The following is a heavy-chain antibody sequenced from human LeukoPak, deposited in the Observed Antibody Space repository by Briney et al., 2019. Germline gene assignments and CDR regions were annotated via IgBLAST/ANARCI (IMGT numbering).Heavy chain of an antibody. Sequence: SETLSLTCAVYGGSFSGYYWSWIRQPPGKGLEWIGEINHSGSTNYNPSLKSRVTISVDTSKNQFSLKLSSVTAADTAVYYCVRHKDGSSNFDYWGQGTLVTVPS. CDR3: VRHKDGSSNFDY. D-gene: IGHD1-26*01. CDR2: INHSGST. CDR1: GGSFSGYY. J-gene: IGHJ4*01. V-gene: IGHV4-34*01.